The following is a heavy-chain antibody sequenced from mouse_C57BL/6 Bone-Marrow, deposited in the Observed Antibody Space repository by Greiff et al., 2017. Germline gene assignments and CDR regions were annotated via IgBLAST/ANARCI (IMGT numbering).Heavy chain of an antibody. J-gene: IGHJ2*01. D-gene: IGHD2-5*01. Sequence: VQLQQSGAELVRPGASVTLSCKASGYTFTDYEMHWVKQTPVHGLEWIGAIDPETGGTAYNQKFKGKAILTADKSSSTAYMELRSLTSEDSAVYYCTSSNYVRYFDYWGQGTTLTVSS. CDR2: IDPETGGT. V-gene: IGHV1-15*01. CDR1: GYTFTDYE. CDR3: TSSNYVRYFDY.